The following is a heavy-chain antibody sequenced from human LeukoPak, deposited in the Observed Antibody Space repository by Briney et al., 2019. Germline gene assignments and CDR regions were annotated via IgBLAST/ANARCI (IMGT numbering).Heavy chain of an antibody. CDR2: IRSSSSYI. CDR3: ARDYGRDFDY. J-gene: IGHJ4*02. V-gene: IGHV3-21*01. CDR1: GFTFSSYS. Sequence: PGGSLRLSCAASGFTFSSYSMTWVRQAPGKGLEWVSSIRSSSSYIYYADSVKGRFTISRDNAKNSLYLQMNSLRAEDTAVYYCARDYGRDFDYWGQGTLVTVSS. D-gene: IGHD4-17*01.